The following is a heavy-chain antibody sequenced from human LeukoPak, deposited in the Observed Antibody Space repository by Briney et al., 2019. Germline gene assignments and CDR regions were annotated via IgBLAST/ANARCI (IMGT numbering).Heavy chain of an antibody. CDR1: GDTFTGYY. Sequence: ASVKVSCKASGDTFTGYYMHWMRQAPGQGLEWMGWINPNSGGTYYAQKFQGWVTMTRDTSISTAYMELSRLRSDDTAVYYCAREAQYSSSWYYYYGMDVWGQGTTVTVSS. D-gene: IGHD6-13*01. J-gene: IGHJ6*02. V-gene: IGHV1-2*04. CDR3: AREAQYSSSWYYYYGMDV. CDR2: INPNSGGT.